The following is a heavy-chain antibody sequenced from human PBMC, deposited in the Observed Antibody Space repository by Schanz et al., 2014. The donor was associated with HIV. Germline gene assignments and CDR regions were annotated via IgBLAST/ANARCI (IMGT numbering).Heavy chain of an antibody. CDR3: ARGPKWEGLMDV. CDR2: INCNGGGT. D-gene: IGHD1-26*01. V-gene: IGHV1-2*02. J-gene: IGHJ6*02. CDR1: GYTFTSYG. Sequence: QVQLVQSGAEMKKPGASVKVSCKASGYTFTSYGINWVRQAPGQRPEWMGWINCNGGGTDYAQKFQGRVTMTRDTSINTAYMELTRLRSDDTAVYYCARGPKWEGLMDVWGQGTTVIVSS.